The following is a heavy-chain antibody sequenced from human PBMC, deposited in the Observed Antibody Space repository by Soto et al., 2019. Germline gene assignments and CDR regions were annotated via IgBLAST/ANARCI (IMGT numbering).Heavy chain of an antibody. CDR2: ISWNSGSI. J-gene: IGHJ6*02. Sequence: LRLSCAASGFTFDDYAMHWVRQAPGKGLEWVSGISWNSGSIGYADSVKARFTISRDNAKSSLYLQMNSLRAEDTAFYYCAKDISGRGSFYYYYGMDVWGQGTTVTVSS. CDR1: GFTFDDYA. D-gene: IGHD1-26*01. CDR3: AKDISGRGSFYYYYGMDV. V-gene: IGHV3-9*01.